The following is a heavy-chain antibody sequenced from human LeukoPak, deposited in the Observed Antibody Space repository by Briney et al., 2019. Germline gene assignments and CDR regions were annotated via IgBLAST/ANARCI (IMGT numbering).Heavy chain of an antibody. J-gene: IGHJ6*03. CDR1: VYTFMSYD. Sequence: SVKVSRKISVYTFMSYDINGARHATGQGRECMGWMHPNSVNTDYAQRFQGRVTMTMTTSMSTAYMELSTLRSDDTAVYYCARALSWTTESYNYLDVWGKGTPVTVSS. CDR2: MHPNSVNT. V-gene: IGHV1-8*01. CDR3: ARALSWTTESYNYLDV. D-gene: IGHD3/OR15-3a*01.